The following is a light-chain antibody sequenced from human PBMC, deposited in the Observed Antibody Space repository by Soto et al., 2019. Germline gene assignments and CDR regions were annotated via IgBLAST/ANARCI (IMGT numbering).Light chain of an antibody. CDR2: AAS. CDR3: QQLNSYPLT. Sequence: DIQLTQSPSFLSASVGDRVTITCRASQGISSYLAWYQQKPGKAPKLLIYAASTLQSGVPSRFSGSGSGTEFTLTISSLQPEDFAPYYGQQLNSYPLTCGGGTKVEIK. V-gene: IGKV1-9*01. CDR1: QGISSY. J-gene: IGKJ4*01.